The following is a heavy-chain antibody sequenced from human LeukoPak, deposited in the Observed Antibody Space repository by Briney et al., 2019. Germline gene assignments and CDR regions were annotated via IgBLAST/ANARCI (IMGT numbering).Heavy chain of an antibody. D-gene: IGHD1-1*01. CDR3: ASFGTANEREEFDY. V-gene: IGHV4-31*03. CDR2: IYYSGST. CDR1: GGSISSGGYY. J-gene: IGHJ4*02. Sequence: PSETLSLTCTVSGGSISSGGYYWSWIRQHPGKGLEWIGYIYYSGSTYYNPSLKSRVTISVDTSKNQFSLKLSSVTAADTAVYYCASFGTANEREEFDYWGQGTLVTVSS.